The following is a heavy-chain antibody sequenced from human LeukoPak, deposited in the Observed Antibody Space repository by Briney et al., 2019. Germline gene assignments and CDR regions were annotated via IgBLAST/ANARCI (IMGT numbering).Heavy chain of an antibody. CDR2: INPSGGST. D-gene: IGHD1-26*01. J-gene: IGHJ4*02. CDR1: GYTFTMYY. Sequence: ASVKVSCKASGYTFTMYYIHWVRQAPGQGLEWMGLINPSGGSTNYAQKFQGRVTMTRDTSTSTAYMELRSLRSDDTAVYYCAGASGSYSPTGPFDYWGQGTLVTVSS. CDR3: AGASGSYSPTGPFDY. V-gene: IGHV1-46*01.